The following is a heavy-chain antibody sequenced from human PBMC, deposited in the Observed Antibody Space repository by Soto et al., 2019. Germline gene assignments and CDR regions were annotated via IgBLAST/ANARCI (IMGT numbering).Heavy chain of an antibody. CDR3: AREKYSSSSPPCLDY. J-gene: IGHJ4*02. CDR1: GGSFSGYY. D-gene: IGHD6-6*01. V-gene: IGHV4-34*01. CDR2: INHSGST. Sequence: SETLSLTCAVYGGSFSGYYWSWIRQPPGKGLEWIGEINHSGSTNYNPSLKSRVTISVDTSKNQFSLKLSSVTAADTAVYYCAREKYSSSSPPCLDYWGQGTLVTVSS.